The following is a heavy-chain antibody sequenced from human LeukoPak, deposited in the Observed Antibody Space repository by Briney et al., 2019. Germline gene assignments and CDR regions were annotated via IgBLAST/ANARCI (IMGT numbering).Heavy chain of an antibody. CDR1: GYTFTSYG. CDR3: ARTGNPYYDSSGYYVDY. CDR2: ISAYNGNT. D-gene: IGHD3-22*01. Sequence: SSVKVSCKASGYTFTSYGISWVRQAPGQGLEWMGWISAYNGNTNYAQKLQGRVTMTTDTSTSTAYMELRSLRSDDTAVYYCARTGNPYYDSSGYYVDYWGQGTLVTVSS. J-gene: IGHJ4*02. V-gene: IGHV1-18*01.